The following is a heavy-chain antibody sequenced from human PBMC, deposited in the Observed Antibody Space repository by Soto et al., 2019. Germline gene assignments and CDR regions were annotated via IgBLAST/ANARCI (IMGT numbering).Heavy chain of an antibody. CDR3: AAQLSGLYSYGPPTGGMDV. Sequence: EVQLVESGGGLVQPGGSLRLSCAASGFTVSSNYMSWVRQAPGKGLEWVSVIYSGGSTYYADSVKGRFTISRDNSXNXLXXQMNSLRAEDTAVYYCAAQLSGLYSYGPPTGGMDVWGQGTTVTVSS. CDR1: GFTVSSNY. J-gene: IGHJ6*02. V-gene: IGHV3-66*01. D-gene: IGHD5-18*01. CDR2: IYSGGST.